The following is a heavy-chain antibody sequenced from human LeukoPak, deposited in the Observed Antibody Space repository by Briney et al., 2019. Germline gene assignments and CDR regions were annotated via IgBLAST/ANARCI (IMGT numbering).Heavy chain of an antibody. CDR3: ARVGAQLWPDY. CDR2: ISSSSSTI. V-gene: IGHV3-48*01. D-gene: IGHD5-18*01. J-gene: IGHJ4*02. Sequence: PGGSLRLSCAASGITFSSNNMNWVRQAPGKGLEWVSYISSSSSTIYYADSVKGRFTISRDNAKNSLHLQMNSLRAEDTAVYYCARVGAQLWPDYWGQGTLVTVSS. CDR1: GITFSSNN.